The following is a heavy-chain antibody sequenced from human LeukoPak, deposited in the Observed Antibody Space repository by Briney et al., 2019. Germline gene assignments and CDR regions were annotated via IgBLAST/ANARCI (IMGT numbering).Heavy chain of an antibody. Sequence: SETLSLTCTVSGDSISSYYWSWIRQPAGKGLEWIGRIYTSGRTNYNPSLKSRVTISEDTSKNQFSLKLSSVTAADTAVYYCARDWHSSGYYDYWGQGTLVTVSS. V-gene: IGHV4-4*07. CDR2: IYTSGRT. D-gene: IGHD3-22*01. J-gene: IGHJ4*02. CDR3: ARDWHSSGYYDY. CDR1: GDSISSYY.